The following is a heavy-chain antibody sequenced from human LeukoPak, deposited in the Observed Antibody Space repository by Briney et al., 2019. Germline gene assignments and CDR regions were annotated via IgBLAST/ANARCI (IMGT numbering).Heavy chain of an antibody. D-gene: IGHD6-19*01. CDR3: ARAAPSIIAVAEIPDY. Sequence: GGSLRLSCAVSGFTISRYPMRWVRQAPGKGLEWVAVISYDGVNQYYADSVKGRFTISRDNSKNTLYLQMNSLRAEDTALYYCARAAPSIIAVAEIPDYWGQGTLVAVSS. V-gene: IGHV3-30*04. CDR2: ISYDGVNQ. CDR1: GFTISRYP. J-gene: IGHJ4*02.